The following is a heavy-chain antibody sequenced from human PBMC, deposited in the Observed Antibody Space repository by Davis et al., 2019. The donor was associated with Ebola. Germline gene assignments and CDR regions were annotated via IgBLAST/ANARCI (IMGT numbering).Heavy chain of an antibody. CDR3: ARDRAGGDWLTSSYFDY. D-gene: IGHD3/OR15-3a*01. CDR1: GYTFTSYY. CDR2: INPSGGST. J-gene: IGHJ4*02. Sequence: AASVKVSCKASGYTFTSYYMHWVRQAPGQGLEWMGIINPSGGSTSHAQKFQGRVTMTRDTSTFTVYMELSSLRSEDTAVYYCARDRAGGDWLTSSYFDYWGQGTLVTVSS. V-gene: IGHV1-46*01.